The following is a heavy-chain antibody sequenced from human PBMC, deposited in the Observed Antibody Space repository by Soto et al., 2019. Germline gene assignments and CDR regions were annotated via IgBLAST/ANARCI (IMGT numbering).Heavy chain of an antibody. J-gene: IGHJ4*02. V-gene: IGHV5-51*01. CDR3: ARSPRSSPYFDF. CDR2: IYPGDHET. Sequence: GESLKISCQCSGYTFSNFWIGWVRQLPGQGLEWLGIIYPGDHETRYSPSFLGKVTISAETSINTAYLQWSSLEASDSAFYFCARSPRSSPYFDFWGQGALVTVSS. CDR1: GYTFSNFW. D-gene: IGHD6-13*01.